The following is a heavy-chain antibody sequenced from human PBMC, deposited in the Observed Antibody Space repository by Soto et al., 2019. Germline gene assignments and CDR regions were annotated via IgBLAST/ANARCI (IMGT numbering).Heavy chain of an antibody. V-gene: IGHV5-51*01. CDR3: ARQGCSSTSCYIWGYYYYGMDV. CDR2: IYPGDSDT. CDR1: GYSFTSYW. Sequence: PEESLKISCKGSGYSFTSYWIGWVRQMPGKGLEWMGIIYPGDSDTRYSPSFQGQVTISADKSISTAYLQWSSLKASDTAMYYCARQGCSSTSCYIWGYYYYGMDVWGQGTTVTVSS. J-gene: IGHJ6*02. D-gene: IGHD2-2*02.